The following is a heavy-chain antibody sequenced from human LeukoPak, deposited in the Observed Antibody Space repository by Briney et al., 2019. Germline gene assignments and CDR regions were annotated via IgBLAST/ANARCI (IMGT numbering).Heavy chain of an antibody. V-gene: IGHV4-38-2*02. CDR2: IHHSGST. D-gene: IGHD3-22*01. CDR3: ARDRPTYYDDNSSDTGWDYFDY. Sequence: QPSETLSLTCTVSGYSISSGYYWGWIRQPPGKGLEWIGGIHHSGSTYYNPSLKSRVSISVDMSKNQFSLKLSSVTAADTAVYYCARDRPTYYDDNSSDTGWDYFDYWGQGTLVTVSS. J-gene: IGHJ4*02. CDR1: GYSISSGYY.